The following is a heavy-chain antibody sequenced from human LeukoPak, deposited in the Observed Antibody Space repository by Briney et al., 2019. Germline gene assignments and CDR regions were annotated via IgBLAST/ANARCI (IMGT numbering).Heavy chain of an antibody. CDR1: GYTFTSYG. D-gene: IGHD6-13*01. Sequence: GASVKVSCKASGYTFTSYGISWVRQAPGQGLEWMGWISAYNGNTNYAQKLQGRVTMVTDTSTSTAYRELRSLRSDDTAVYYCARDLGGGFIAAAGTGYWGQGTLVTVSS. CDR2: ISAYNGNT. J-gene: IGHJ4*02. V-gene: IGHV1-18*01. CDR3: ARDLGGGFIAAAGTGY.